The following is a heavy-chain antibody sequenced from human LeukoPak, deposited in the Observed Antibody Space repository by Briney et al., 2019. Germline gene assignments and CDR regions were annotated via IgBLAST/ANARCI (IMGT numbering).Heavy chain of an antibody. CDR1: GFTFSSYG. D-gene: IGHD3-22*01. V-gene: IGHV3-33*01. CDR2: IWYDGSNK. CDR3: ASTYYYDSSGYYPFDY. Sequence: GGSLRLSCAASGFTFSSYGMHWVRQAPGKGLEWVAVIWYDGSNKYYADSVKGRFTISRDNSKNTLYLQMNSLRAEDTAVYYCASTYYYDSSGYYPFDYWGQGTQVTVSS. J-gene: IGHJ4*02.